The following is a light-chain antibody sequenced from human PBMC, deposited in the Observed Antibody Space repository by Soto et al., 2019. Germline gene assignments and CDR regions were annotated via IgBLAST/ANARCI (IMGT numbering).Light chain of an antibody. CDR1: QSVSSSY. CDR3: QQYCSSPSP. CDR2: GAS. J-gene: IGKJ5*01. Sequence: EIVLTQSPGTLSLSPGEGATLSCRASQSVSSSYLAWYQQSPGQAPRLLIYGASTRATDIPDRFSGSGSGTHSPLTTGSLDPHDFPLYSLQQYCSSPSPFGQGPPLEMK. V-gene: IGKV3-20*01.